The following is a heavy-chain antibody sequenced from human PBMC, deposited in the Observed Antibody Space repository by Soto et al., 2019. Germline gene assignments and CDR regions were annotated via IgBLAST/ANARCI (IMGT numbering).Heavy chain of an antibody. Sequence: EVQLVESGGGLVQPGGSLRLSCAASGFTFSSYWMHWVRQAPGKGLVWVSRINSDGSSTSYADSVKGRFTISRDNAKNTLYLQMNSLRAEDTAVYYCATTVTTPFGAFDIWGQGTMVTVSS. J-gene: IGHJ3*02. D-gene: IGHD4-17*01. V-gene: IGHV3-74*01. CDR3: ATTVTTPFGAFDI. CDR2: INSDGSST. CDR1: GFTFSSYW.